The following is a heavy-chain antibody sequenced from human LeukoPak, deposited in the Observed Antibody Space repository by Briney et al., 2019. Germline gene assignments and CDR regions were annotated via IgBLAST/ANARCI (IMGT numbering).Heavy chain of an antibody. CDR3: ARGRGYSYLLDY. J-gene: IGHJ4*02. CDR2: INHSGST. Sequence: SETLPLTCAVYGGSFSGYYWSWIRQPPGKGLEWIGEINHSGSTNYNPSLKSRVTISVDTSKNQFSLKLSSVTAADTAVYYCARGRGYSYLLDYWGQGTLVTVSS. CDR1: GGSFSGYY. V-gene: IGHV4-34*01. D-gene: IGHD5-18*01.